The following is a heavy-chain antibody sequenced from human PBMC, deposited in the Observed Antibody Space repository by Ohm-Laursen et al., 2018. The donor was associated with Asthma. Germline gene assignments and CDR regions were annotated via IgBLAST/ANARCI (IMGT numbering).Heavy chain of an antibody. CDR3: ARLDWALSVFDL. J-gene: IGHJ5*02. D-gene: IGHD3-9*01. CDR2: IQSSGGA. CDR1: GGSVSGYD. Sequence: SETLSLTCAVSGGSVSGYDWSWVRQAPGRELERIAYIQSSGGANYNPSLQSRVTLSLDTSKNQVSLRLSSVTAADTALYFCARLDWALSVFDLRGQGTLVTVSS. V-gene: IGHV4-59*02.